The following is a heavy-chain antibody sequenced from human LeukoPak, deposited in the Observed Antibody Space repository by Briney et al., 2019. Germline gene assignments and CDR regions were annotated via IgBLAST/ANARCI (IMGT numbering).Heavy chain of an antibody. Sequence: GGSLRLSCAASGFTFSSYWMSWVRQAPGKGLEWVANIKQDGSEKYYVDSVKGRFTISRDNAKNSLYLQMNSLRAEDTAVYYCARESRIAVAGTKSYYYYGMDVWGQGTTVTVSS. D-gene: IGHD6-19*01. CDR1: GFTFSSYW. CDR3: ARESRIAVAGTKSYYYYGMDV. V-gene: IGHV3-7*01. J-gene: IGHJ6*02. CDR2: IKQDGSEK.